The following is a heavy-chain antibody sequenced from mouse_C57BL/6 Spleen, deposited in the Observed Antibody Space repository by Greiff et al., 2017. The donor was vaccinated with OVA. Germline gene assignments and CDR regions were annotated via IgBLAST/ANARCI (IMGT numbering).Heavy chain of an antibody. CDR1: GYAFSSYW. Sequence: LQESGAELVKPGASVKISCKASGYAFSSYWMNWVKQRPGKGLEWIGQIYPGDGDTNYNGKFKGKATLTADKSSSTAYMQLSSLTSEDSAVYFCARGNYLYYFDYWGQGTTLTVSS. D-gene: IGHD2-1*01. V-gene: IGHV1-80*01. CDR2: IYPGDGDT. J-gene: IGHJ2*01. CDR3: ARGNYLYYFDY.